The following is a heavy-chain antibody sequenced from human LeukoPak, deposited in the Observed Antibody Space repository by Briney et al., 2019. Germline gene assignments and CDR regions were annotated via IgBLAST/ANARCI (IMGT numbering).Heavy chain of an antibody. CDR3: TRDRGTYNWLDP. V-gene: IGHV3-73*01. D-gene: IGHD1-26*01. J-gene: IGHJ5*02. Sequence: GGSLKLSCAASGFTLSDSAIHWVRQASGKGLEWVGLIDRPAKSYATAYGASVGGRFTISRDDPKNTAYLQMDSLKTEDTALYYCTRDRGTYNWLDPWGQGTLVTVSS. CDR2: IDRPAKSYAT. CDR1: GFTLSDSA.